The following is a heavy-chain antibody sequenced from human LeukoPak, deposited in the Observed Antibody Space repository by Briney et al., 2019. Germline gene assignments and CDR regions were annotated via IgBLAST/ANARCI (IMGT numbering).Heavy chain of an antibody. V-gene: IGHV3-11*01. CDR3: ATDCSGGSCYSNGMDV. CDR2: ISSSGSTI. J-gene: IGHJ6*02. D-gene: IGHD2-15*01. Sequence: PGGSLRLSCAASGFTFSDYYTSWIRQAPGKGLEWVSYISSSGSTIYYADSVKGRFTISRDNAKNSLYLQMNSLRAEDTAVYYCATDCSGGSCYSNGMDVWGQGTTVTVSS. CDR1: GFTFSDYY.